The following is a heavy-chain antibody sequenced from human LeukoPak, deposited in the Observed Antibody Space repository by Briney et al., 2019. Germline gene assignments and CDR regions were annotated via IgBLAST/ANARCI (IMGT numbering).Heavy chain of an antibody. Sequence: GGSLRLSCAASGFTVSSNYLSWVRQAPGKGLEWVSTIYTGGNTYYAASVKGRFTISRDFSENTVFLHMNSLRAEDTAMYYCARGDDSGYYDYFDYWGQGALVTVSS. J-gene: IGHJ4*02. CDR1: GFTVSSNY. D-gene: IGHD3-22*01. CDR2: IYTGGNT. V-gene: IGHV3-53*01. CDR3: ARGDDSGYYDYFDY.